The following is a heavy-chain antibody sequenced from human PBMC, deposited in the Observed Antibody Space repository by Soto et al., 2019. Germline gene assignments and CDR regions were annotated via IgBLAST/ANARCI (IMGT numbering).Heavy chain of an antibody. CDR1: GGTFSSYT. Sequence: QVQLVQSGAAVKKPGSSVTVSCKASGGTFSSYTISWVRQAPGQGLEWMGGIIPIFGTANYAQKFQGRVTITADESTSKAYMELSSLRSEDTAVYYCARGNHRWLQLGYFDLWGRGTLVTVSS. CDR3: ARGNHRWLQLGYFDL. CDR2: IIPIFGTA. V-gene: IGHV1-69*12. J-gene: IGHJ2*01. D-gene: IGHD5-12*01.